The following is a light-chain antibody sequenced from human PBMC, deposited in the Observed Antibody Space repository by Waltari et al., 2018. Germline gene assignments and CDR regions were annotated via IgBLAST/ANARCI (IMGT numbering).Light chain of an antibody. CDR2: EGN. CDR1: SSDVGSYNG. J-gene: IGLJ2*01. Sequence: QSALTQPASVSGSPGQSITISCTGSSSDVGSYNGAWYQQHPGKAPKLMIYEGNKRPSGVSNRFSGSKSGNTASLSISGLQAEDEADYYCCSYAITSTFFGGGTKLTVL. V-gene: IGLV2-23*03. CDR3: CSYAITSTF.